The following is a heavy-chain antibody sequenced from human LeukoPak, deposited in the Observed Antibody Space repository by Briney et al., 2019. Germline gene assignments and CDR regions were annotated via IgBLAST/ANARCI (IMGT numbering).Heavy chain of an antibody. D-gene: IGHD6-13*01. CDR1: GYTFNTYY. CDR3: SRDGSPARFDY. J-gene: IGHJ4*01. V-gene: IGHV1-46*02. CDR2: INPSGGST. Sequence: GASVKVSCKTSGYTFNTYYIHWVRQAPGQGLEWMGIINPSGGSTTNDQKFQGRVTMTRDTSTTTVYMELNNLNSEDTAVYYCSRDGSPARFDYWGHGTVVTVFS.